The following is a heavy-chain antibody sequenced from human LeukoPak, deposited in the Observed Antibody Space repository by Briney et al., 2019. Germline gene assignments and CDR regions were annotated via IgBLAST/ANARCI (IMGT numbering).Heavy chain of an antibody. CDR2: IYYSGTT. CDR1: GGSISSYY. V-gene: IGHV4-59*01. Sequence: SETLSLTCTVSGGSISSYYWSWIRQSPGKGLEWIGYIYYSGTTNYNPSLKSRVTISIDTSKNQFSLKLSSVTAADTAVYYCARGYRYFDLWGRGTLVTVSS. CDR3: ARGYRYFDL. J-gene: IGHJ2*01.